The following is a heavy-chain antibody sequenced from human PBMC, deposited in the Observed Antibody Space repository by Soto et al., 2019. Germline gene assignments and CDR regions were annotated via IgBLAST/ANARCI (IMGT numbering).Heavy chain of an antibody. CDR3: ARGDATKLGVPNYYGMDV. CDR1: GGSLTNYG. D-gene: IGHD1-26*01. CDR2: IIPVFGTA. Sequence: QVQLVQSGAEVKKPGSSVKVSCKASGGSLTNYGVSWVRQAPGQGLEWMGGIIPVFGTANYAQKFQGRVTIAADEAKSTVCMDLRSLRAEYTAVYYCARGDATKLGVPNYYGMDVWGQWTTVTVYS. J-gene: IGHJ6*02. V-gene: IGHV1-69*12.